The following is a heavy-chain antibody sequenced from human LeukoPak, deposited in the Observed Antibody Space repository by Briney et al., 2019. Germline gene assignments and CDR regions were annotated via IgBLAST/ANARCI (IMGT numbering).Heavy chain of an antibody. J-gene: IGHJ4*02. CDR1: GFTFSSYG. V-gene: IGHV3-30*18. CDR3: AKQGFSIDYGSGKLKYYFDY. CDR2: ISYDGSNK. Sequence: GGSLRLSCAASGFTFSSYGMHWVRQASGKGLEWVTVISYDGSNKYYADSVKGRFTISRDNSKNTLYLQMNSLRAEDTAVYYCAKQGFSIDYGSGKLKYYFDYWGQGTLVTVSS. D-gene: IGHD3-10*01.